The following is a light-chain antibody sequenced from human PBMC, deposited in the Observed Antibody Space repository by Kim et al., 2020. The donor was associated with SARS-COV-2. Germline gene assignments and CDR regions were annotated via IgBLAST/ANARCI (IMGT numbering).Light chain of an antibody. CDR3: QQYHHSPPG. CDR1: QSVSSN. J-gene: IGKJ4*02. V-gene: IGKV3-15*01. CDR2: GAS. Sequence: EIVMTQSPATLSVSPGERATLSCRATQSVSSNLAWYQQKPGQAPRLLMYGASTRTTGVPARFSGSGSGTEFTLTISSLQSEDFAVYYCQQYHHSPPGFGGGNKVDI.